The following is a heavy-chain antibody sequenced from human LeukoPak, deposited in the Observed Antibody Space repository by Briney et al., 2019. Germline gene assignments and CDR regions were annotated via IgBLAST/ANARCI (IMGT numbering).Heavy chain of an antibody. D-gene: IGHD3-10*01. CDR3: ARDTYYYGSGSYPSFGY. V-gene: IGHV3-21*01. CDR1: GFTFSSYS. Sequence: GGSLRLSCAASGFTFSSYSMNWVRQAPGKGLEWVSSISSSSSYIYYADSVKGRFTISRDNAKNSLYLQINSLRAEDTAVYYCARDTYYYGSGSYPSFGYWGQGTLVTVSS. CDR2: ISSSSSYI. J-gene: IGHJ4*02.